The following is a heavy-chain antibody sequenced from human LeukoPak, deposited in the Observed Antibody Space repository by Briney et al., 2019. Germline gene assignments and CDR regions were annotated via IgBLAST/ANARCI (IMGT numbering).Heavy chain of an antibody. CDR2: ISSDGVT. CDR3: TARGGDPVDY. CDR1: CFTLNSNN. D-gene: IGHD3-16*01. V-gene: IGHV3-53*01. Sequence: PGGCLRLSCATSCFTLNSNNMTCVRQAPGKGLEWVSVISSDGVTYYADSVKGRFTISRDNSKNTLYLQMNSLRAEDTAVYYCTARGGDPVDYWGQGTLVTVSS. J-gene: IGHJ4*02.